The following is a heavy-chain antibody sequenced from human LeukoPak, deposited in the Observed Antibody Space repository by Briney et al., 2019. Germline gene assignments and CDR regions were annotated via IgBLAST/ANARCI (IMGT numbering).Heavy chain of an antibody. CDR2: ISGSGGST. J-gene: IGHJ4*02. D-gene: IGHD3-22*01. Sequence: GGSLRLSCAASGFTFSSYAMSWVRQAPGKGLEWVSAISGSGGSTYYADSVKGRFTISRDNSKNTLYLQMNSLRAEDTAVYYCTNSGYYHYFDYWGQGTLVTVSS. CDR3: TNSGYYHYFDY. V-gene: IGHV3-23*01. CDR1: GFTFSSYA.